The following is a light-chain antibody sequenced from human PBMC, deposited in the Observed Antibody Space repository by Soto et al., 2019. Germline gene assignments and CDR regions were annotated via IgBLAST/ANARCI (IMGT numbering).Light chain of an antibody. CDR3: QQRNTWPPST. J-gene: IGKJ5*01. CDR1: QSVSSSY. CDR2: GAS. V-gene: IGKV3D-20*02. Sequence: EIVLTQSPGTLSLSPGERATLSCRASQSVSSSYLAWYQQTPGQAPRLLVDGASSRATGIPARFSGSGSGTDFTLTISSLEPEDFALYYCQQRNTWPPSTFGQGTRLEIK.